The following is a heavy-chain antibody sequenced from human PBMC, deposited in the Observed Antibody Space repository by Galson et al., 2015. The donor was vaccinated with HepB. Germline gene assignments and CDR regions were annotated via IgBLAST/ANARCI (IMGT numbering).Heavy chain of an antibody. V-gene: IGHV3-21*06. CDR1: GFTFSTYS. D-gene: IGHD3-22*01. CDR2: ISSSSTYI. J-gene: IGHJ4*02. CDR3: ARDGNSGYFGAGY. Sequence: SLRLSCAAFGFTFSTYSMNWVRQAPGKGLEWVSSISSSSTYIYYADSLKGRFTISRDNAKNSLYLQMNSLRAEDTAVYYCARDGNSGYFGAGYWGQGTLVTVSS.